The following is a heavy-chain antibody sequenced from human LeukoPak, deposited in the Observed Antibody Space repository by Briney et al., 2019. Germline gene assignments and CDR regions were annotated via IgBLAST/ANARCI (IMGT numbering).Heavy chain of an antibody. J-gene: IGHJ4*02. CDR2: IIPILGIA. CDR1: GGXFSSYA. V-gene: IGHV1-69*04. Sequence: SVKVSCKASGGXFSSYAISWVRQAPGQGLEWMGRIIPILGIANYAQKFQGRVTITADKSTRTAYMELSSLRSEDTAVYYCARTDGYNYLFDYWGQGTLVTVSS. D-gene: IGHD5-24*01. CDR3: ARTDGYNYLFDY.